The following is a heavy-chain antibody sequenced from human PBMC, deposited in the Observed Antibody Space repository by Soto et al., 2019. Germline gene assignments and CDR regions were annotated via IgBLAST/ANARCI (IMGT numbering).Heavy chain of an antibody. CDR3: ARYGRVYAILYYYYYMDV. Sequence: SETLSLTCAVYGGSFSGYYWSWIRQPPGKGLEWIGEINHSGSTNYNPSLKSRVTISVDTSKNQFSLKLSSVTAADTAVYYCARYGRVYAILYYYYYMDVWGKGTTVTAP. V-gene: IGHV4-34*01. CDR2: INHSGST. D-gene: IGHD2-8*01. CDR1: GGSFSGYY. J-gene: IGHJ6*03.